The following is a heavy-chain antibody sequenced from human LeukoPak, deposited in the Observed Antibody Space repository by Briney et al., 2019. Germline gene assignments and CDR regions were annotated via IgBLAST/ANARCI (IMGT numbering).Heavy chain of an antibody. CDR3: ARTHSPTGERPGFDY. V-gene: IGHV2-70*11. D-gene: IGHD1-14*01. CDR2: IDWDDDK. J-gene: IGHJ4*02. Sequence: SGPALVKPTQTLTLTCTFSGFSLSTSGMCVSWIRQPPGKALEWLARIDWDDDKYYSTSLKTRLTISKDTSKNQVVLTMTNMDPVDTATYYCARTHSPTGERPGFDYWGQGTLVTVSS. CDR1: GFSLSTSGMC.